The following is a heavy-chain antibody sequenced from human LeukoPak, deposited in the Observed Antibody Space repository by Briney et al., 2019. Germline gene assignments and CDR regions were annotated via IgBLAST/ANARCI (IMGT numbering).Heavy chain of an antibody. D-gene: IGHD2-15*01. CDR1: GYTFTGHY. CDR2: ISGYTGDT. CDR3: ARAGYCGDGGCRGGSAFDV. J-gene: IGHJ3*01. Sequence: GASVKVSCKASGYTFTGHYIHWVRQAPGQGLECMGWISGYTGDTKYAQILQGRFTVTTDTSTSTAYMGLRSLTYDDTAVYYCARAGYCGDGGCRGGSAFDVWGQGTMVTVSS. V-gene: IGHV1-18*04.